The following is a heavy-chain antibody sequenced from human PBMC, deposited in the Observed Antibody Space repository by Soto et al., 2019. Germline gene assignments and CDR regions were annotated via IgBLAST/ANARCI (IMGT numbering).Heavy chain of an antibody. CDR3: AGGGYCGGDCYPSTFDY. Sequence: ASVKVSCKASGYTFTSYYMHWVRQAPGQGLEWMGIINPSGGSTSYAQKFQGRVTMTRDTSTSTVYMELSSLRSEDTAVYYCAGGGYCGGDCYPSTFDYWGQGTLVTVSS. J-gene: IGHJ4*02. D-gene: IGHD2-21*02. CDR2: INPSGGST. V-gene: IGHV1-46*01. CDR1: GYTFTSYY.